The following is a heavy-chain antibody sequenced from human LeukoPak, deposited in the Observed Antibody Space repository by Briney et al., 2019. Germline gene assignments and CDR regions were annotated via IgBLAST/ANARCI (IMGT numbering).Heavy chain of an antibody. CDR3: ARATTPGYSGYDYDAFDI. J-gene: IGHJ3*02. CDR2: IIPIFGTA. Sequence: ASVKVSCKGSGGTFSSYAISWVRQAPGQGLEWMGGIIPIFGTANYAQKFQGRVTITADKSTSTAYMELVSLRSEDTAVYYCARATTPGYSGYDYDAFDIWGQGTMVTVSS. CDR1: GGTFSSYA. D-gene: IGHD5-12*01. V-gene: IGHV1-69*06.